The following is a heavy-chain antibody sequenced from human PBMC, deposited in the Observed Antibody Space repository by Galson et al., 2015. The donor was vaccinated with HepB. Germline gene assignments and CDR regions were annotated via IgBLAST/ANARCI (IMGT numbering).Heavy chain of an antibody. CDR2: FDPEDGET. CDR1: GFTFDDYA. V-gene: IGHV1-24*01. Sequence: SCAASGFTFDDYAMHWVRQAPGKGLEWMGGFDPEDGETIYAQKFQGRVTMTEDTSTDTAYMELSSLRSEDTAVYYCATVRYSSSSDPFDPWGQGTLVTVSS. J-gene: IGHJ5*02. CDR3: ATVRYSSSSDPFDP. D-gene: IGHD6-6*01.